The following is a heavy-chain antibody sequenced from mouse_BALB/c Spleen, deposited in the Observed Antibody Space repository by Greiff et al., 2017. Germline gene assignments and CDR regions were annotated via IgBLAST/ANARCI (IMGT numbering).Heavy chain of an antibody. CDR3: ARDYRYDGVDY. CDR2: INPSSGYT. Sequence: QVQLQQSAAELARPGASVKMSCKASGYTFTSYTMHWVKQRPGQGLEWIGYINPSSGYTEYNQKFKDKTTLTADKSSSTAYMQLSSLTSEDSAVYYCARDYRYDGVDYWGQGTSVTVSS. D-gene: IGHD2-14*01. V-gene: IGHV1-4*02. CDR1: GYTFTSYT. J-gene: IGHJ4*01.